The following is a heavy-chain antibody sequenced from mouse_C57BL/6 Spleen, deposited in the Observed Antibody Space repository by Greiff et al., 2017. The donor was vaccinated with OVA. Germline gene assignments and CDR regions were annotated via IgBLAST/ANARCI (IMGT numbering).Heavy chain of an antibody. V-gene: IGHV5-4*01. Sequence: EVKLMESGGGLVKPGGSLKLSCAASGFTFSSYAMSWVRQTPEKRLEWVATISDGGSYTYYPDNVKGRFTISRDNAKNNLYLQMSHLKSEDTAMYYCARDNDYDAYFDYWGQGTTRTVSS. CDR3: ARDNDYDAYFDY. D-gene: IGHD2-4*01. J-gene: IGHJ2*01. CDR2: ISDGGSYT. CDR1: GFTFSSYA.